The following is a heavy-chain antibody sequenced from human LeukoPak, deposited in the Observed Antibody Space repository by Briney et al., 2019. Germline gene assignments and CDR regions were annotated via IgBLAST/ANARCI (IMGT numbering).Heavy chain of an antibody. D-gene: IGHD5-12*01. CDR1: GFTFSSYA. CDR3: ARVLKADSGYDLFDY. J-gene: IGHJ4*02. CDR2: ISSNGGST. Sequence: GGSLRLSCAASGFTFSSYAMSWVRQAPGKGLEWVSAISSNGGSTYYANSVKGRFTISRDNSKNTLYLQMGSLRVEDMAVYYCARVLKADSGYDLFDYWGQGVLVTVSS. V-gene: IGHV3-64*01.